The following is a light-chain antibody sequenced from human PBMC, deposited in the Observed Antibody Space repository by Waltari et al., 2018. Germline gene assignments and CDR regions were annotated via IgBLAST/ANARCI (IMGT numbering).Light chain of an antibody. CDR1: QGISSS. V-gene: IGKV1-9*01. CDR2: AAS. Sequence: DIQLTQSQSFRSVSVGARATITSRASQGISSSLAWYQQKPGKAPKLLVYAASSLQSGVPSRFSGSGSGTEFTLTISSLQPEDFASYYCQQLSTYPLTIGGGTKVEIK. CDR3: QQLSTYPLT. J-gene: IGKJ4*01.